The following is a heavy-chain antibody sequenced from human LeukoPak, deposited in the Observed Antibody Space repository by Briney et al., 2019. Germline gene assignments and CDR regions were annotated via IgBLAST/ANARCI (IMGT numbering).Heavy chain of an antibody. Sequence: PSETLSLTCIVSGGSISNYYWSWVRRPPGKGLEWIGYIYYIGYTNYNPSLKSRVSISVDTSKNHFSLKLSSVTAADTSVYYCARNDASGSYYNVAFDIWGQGTMVTVSS. CDR2: IYYIGYT. CDR1: GGSISNYY. CDR3: ARNDASGSYYNVAFDI. V-gene: IGHV4-59*01. D-gene: IGHD3-10*01. J-gene: IGHJ3*02.